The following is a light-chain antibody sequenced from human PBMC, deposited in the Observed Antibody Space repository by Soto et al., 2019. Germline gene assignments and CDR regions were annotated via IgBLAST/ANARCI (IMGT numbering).Light chain of an antibody. Sequence: DIEMTQSPSTLSASVGDRVTITCRASETIRRWLAWYQQRPGKAPKVLIYDSSTLESGVPARFSGSGSETEFTLTISSLQPEDSATYYCQHYNSDPVTFGQGTKVEIK. V-gene: IGKV1-5*01. CDR3: QHYNSDPVT. CDR1: ETIRRW. CDR2: DSS. J-gene: IGKJ1*01.